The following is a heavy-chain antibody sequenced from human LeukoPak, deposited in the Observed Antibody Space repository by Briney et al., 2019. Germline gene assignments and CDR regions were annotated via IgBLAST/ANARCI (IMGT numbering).Heavy chain of an antibody. D-gene: IGHD6-6*01. CDR1: GFTFSSYS. Sequence: GGSLRLSCAASGFTFSSYSMNWVRQAPGKGLEWVSSISSSSSYIYYADSVKGRFTISRDNAKNSLYLQMNSLRAEDTAVYNCARAPTPARPTSYYFDYWGQGTLVTVSS. J-gene: IGHJ4*02. CDR3: ARAPTPARPTSYYFDY. V-gene: IGHV3-21*01. CDR2: ISSSSSYI.